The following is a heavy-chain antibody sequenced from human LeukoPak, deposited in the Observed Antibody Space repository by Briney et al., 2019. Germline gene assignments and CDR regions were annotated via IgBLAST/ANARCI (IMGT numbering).Heavy chain of an antibody. CDR2: IYTSGST. V-gene: IGHV4-4*07. CDR1: GGSIHSYY. D-gene: IGHD6-13*01. CDR3: ARDGDSIAAAGTDERDKPTLDY. Sequence: SETLSLTCTVSGGSIHSYYWSWIRQPAGKGLEWIGRIYTSGSTNYNPSLKSRVTMSVDTSKNQFSLKLSSVTAADTAVYYCARDGDSIAAAGTDERDKPTLDYWGQGTLVTVSS. J-gene: IGHJ4*02.